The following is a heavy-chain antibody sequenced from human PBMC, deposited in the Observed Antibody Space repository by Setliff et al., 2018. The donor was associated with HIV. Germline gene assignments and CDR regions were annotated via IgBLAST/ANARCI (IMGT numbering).Heavy chain of an antibody. J-gene: IGHJ4*01. Sequence: SETLSLTCVVSNGSTYSGSYYCSWIRQPAGKGLEWIGRIYTSGSTNYNPSLKNRVAISVDTSKTQFSLKLTSVTAADTAIYYCARGRDYTGSWFRPFYLDFWGHGNLVTVSS. CDR1: NGSTYSGSYY. V-gene: IGHV4-61*02. D-gene: IGHD3-3*01. CDR2: IYTSGST. CDR3: ARGRDYTGSWFRPFYLDF.